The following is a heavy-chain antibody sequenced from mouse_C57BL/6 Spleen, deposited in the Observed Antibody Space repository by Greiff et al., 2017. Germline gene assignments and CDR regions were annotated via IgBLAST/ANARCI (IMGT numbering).Heavy chain of an antibody. Sequence: EVHLVESGGGLVKPGGSLKLSCAASGFTFSSYAMSWVRQTPEQRLEWVATISDGGSYTYYPDNVKGRFTISRDKAKNNLYLQMSHLKSEDTARDYCARGGLTGTSDYWGQGTTLTVSS. J-gene: IGHJ2*01. CDR1: GFTFSSYA. V-gene: IGHV5-4*01. CDR3: ARGGLTGTSDY. CDR2: ISDGGSYT. D-gene: IGHD4-1*01.